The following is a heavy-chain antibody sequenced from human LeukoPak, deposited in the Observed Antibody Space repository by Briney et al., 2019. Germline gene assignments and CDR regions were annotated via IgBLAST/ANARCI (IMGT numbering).Heavy chain of an antibody. J-gene: IGHJ4*02. CDR3: ARGITMVQGVLNDY. V-gene: IGHV1-69*04. CDR2: IIPILGIA. D-gene: IGHD3-10*01. Sequence: SVKVSCKASGGTFSSYAISWVRQAPGQGLEWMGRIIPILGIANYAQKFQGRVTITADKSTSTAYMELSSLRSEDTAVYYCARGITMVQGVLNDYWGQGTLVPVSS. CDR1: GGTFSSYA.